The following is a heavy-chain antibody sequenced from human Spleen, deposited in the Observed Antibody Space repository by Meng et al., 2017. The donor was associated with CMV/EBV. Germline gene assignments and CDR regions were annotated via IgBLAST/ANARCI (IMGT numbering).Heavy chain of an antibody. CDR2: ISAYNGNT. CDR3: ARQDRYNWNDRDY. J-gene: IGHJ4*02. V-gene: IGHV1-18*01. CDR1: AYTFTSYG. Sequence: ASAYTFTSYGFTWVRQAPGQGLEWMGWISAYNGNTNYAQKIQGRVTMTTDTSTSTAYMELRSLRSDDTAAYYCARQDRYNWNDRDYWGQGTLVTVSS. D-gene: IGHD1-1*01.